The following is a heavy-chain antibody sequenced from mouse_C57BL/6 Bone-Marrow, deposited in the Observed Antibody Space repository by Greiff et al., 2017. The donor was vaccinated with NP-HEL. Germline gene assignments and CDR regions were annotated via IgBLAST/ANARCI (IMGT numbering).Heavy chain of an antibody. J-gene: IGHJ3*01. D-gene: IGHD2-5*01. CDR3: ARSYCSNYDFAY. CDR2: INPSSGYT. Sequence: VQLQESGAELAKPGASVTLSCKASGYTFTSYWMHWVKQRPGQGLEWIGYINPSSGYTKYNQKFKDKATLTADKSSSTAYMQLSSLTYEDSAVDYCARSYCSNYDFAYWGQGTLVTVAA. CDR1: GYTFTSYW. V-gene: IGHV1-7*01.